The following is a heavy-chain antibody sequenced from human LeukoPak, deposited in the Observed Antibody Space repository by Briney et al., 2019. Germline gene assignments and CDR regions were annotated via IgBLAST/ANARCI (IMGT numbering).Heavy chain of an antibody. CDR1: GFTFSTYA. Sequence: PGGSLRLSCAASGFTFSTYAMSWLRRAPGKGLEWVSVIYSGGSTYYADSVKGRFTISRDNSKNTLYLQMNSLRAEDTAVYYCASAKNYYYYGMDVWGQGTTVTVSS. D-gene: IGHD4/OR15-4a*01. V-gene: IGHV3-53*01. CDR2: IYSGGST. CDR3: ASAKNYYYYGMDV. J-gene: IGHJ6*02.